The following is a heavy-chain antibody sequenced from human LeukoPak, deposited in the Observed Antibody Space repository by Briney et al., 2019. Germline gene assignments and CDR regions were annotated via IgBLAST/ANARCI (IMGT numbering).Heavy chain of an antibody. CDR3: AKDMVRGVIILSLMDV. Sequence: SVKVSCKASGGTFSSYAISWVRQAPGQGLEWMGGIIPIFGTANYAQKFQGRVTITADESTSTAYMELSSLRSEDTAVYYCAKDMVRGVIILSLMDVWGKGTTVTISS. J-gene: IGHJ6*03. D-gene: IGHD3-10*01. CDR2: IIPIFGTA. CDR1: GGTFSSYA. V-gene: IGHV1-69*13.